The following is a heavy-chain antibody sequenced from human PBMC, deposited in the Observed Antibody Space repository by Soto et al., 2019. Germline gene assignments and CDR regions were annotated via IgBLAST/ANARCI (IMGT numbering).Heavy chain of an antibody. D-gene: IGHD6-13*01. V-gene: IGHV5-51*01. CDR1: GYIFTNYW. CDR3: ARAGYTGSWSLT. CDR2: IFPSDSDT. J-gene: IGHJ4*02. Sequence: ESLKISCRGSGYIFTNYWIGWVRQMPGKGLEWMGIIFPSDSDTRYSPSFHGQVTISADKSISTAYLQWSSLKASDTAMYYCARAGYTGSWSLTWGQGTLVTVSS.